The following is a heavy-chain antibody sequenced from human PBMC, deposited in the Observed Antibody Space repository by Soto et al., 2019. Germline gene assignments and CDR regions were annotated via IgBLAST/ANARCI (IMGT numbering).Heavy chain of an antibody. D-gene: IGHD6-13*01. CDR1: GYTFTSYG. CDR2: ISAYDGNT. J-gene: IGHJ4*02. CDR3: ARDWAAAVPFDY. Sequence: QVQLVQSGAEVEKPGASVRVSCKASGYTFTSYGISWVRQAPGQGLEWMGWISAYDGNTNYAQKLQGRVTMTTDTSTSTAYMELRSLRSDDTAVYYSARDWAAAVPFDYWGQGTLVTVSS. V-gene: IGHV1-18*01.